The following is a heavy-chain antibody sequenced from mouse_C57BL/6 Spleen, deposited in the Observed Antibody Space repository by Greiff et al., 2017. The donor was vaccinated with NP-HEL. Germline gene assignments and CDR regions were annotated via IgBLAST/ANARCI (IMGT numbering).Heavy chain of an antibody. CDR1: GYTFTDYN. D-gene: IGHD2-4*01. V-gene: IGHV1-22*01. CDR3: ARDYDSFLGD. Sequence: EVQLVESGPELVKPGASVQMSYKASGYTFTDYNMHWVKQSLGKSLEWIGYINPNNGGTSYNQKFKGKATLTVNKSSSTAYMRLRSVTSEVSAVYYCARDYDSFLGDWGQGTLVTVSA. J-gene: IGHJ3*01. CDR2: INPNNGGT.